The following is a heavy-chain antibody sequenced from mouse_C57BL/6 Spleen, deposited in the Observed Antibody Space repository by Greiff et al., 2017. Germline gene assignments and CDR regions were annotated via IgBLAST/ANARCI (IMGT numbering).Heavy chain of an antibody. J-gene: IGHJ3*01. D-gene: IGHD2-1*01. CDR1: GYTFTSYW. CDR2: INPSNGGT. V-gene: IGHV1-53*01. Sequence: QVQLQQPGTELVKPGASVKLSCKVSGYTFTSYWMHWVKQRPGQGLEWIGNINPSNGGTNYNEKFKSKATLTVDKSSNTAYMQLSSLTSEDSAVYYCARREDYYGNYAWFAYWGQGTLVTVSA. CDR3: ARREDYYGNYAWFAY.